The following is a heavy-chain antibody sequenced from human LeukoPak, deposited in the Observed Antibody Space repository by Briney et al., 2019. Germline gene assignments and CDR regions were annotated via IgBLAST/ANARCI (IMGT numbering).Heavy chain of an antibody. D-gene: IGHD4-11*01. J-gene: IGHJ4*02. CDR3: AKDLYSNYGPADY. CDR2: INGGGVNT. Sequence: GGSLRLSCAASGFTFSSYWMSWVRQAPGKGLEWVSTINGGGVNTHYADSVGGRFTISRDNSKNTLFLQMNSLRDEDTAVYYCAKDLYSNYGPADYWGQGNLVTVSS. CDR1: GFTFSSYW. V-gene: IGHV3-23*01.